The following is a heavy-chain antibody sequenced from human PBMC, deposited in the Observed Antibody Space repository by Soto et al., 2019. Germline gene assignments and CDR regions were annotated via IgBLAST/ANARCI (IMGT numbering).Heavy chain of an antibody. Sequence: QVQLVQSGAEVKKPGASVRVSCKSSGYTFTDYGITWVRQAPGQGLEWMGWINTYKGNINYAQRLQGRVTMTTDTATRTAYMELKSLTSDDQAVYYCARERGGYKHFDYWGMGAPFTVSS. CDR2: INTYKGNI. CDR1: GYTFTDYG. V-gene: IGHV1-18*01. J-gene: IGHJ4*02. CDR3: ARERGGYKHFDY. D-gene: IGHD1-26*01.